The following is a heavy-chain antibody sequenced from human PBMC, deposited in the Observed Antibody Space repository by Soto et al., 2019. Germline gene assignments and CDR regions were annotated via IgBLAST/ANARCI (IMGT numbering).Heavy chain of an antibody. CDR3: ARDLNPYYYDSSGLGGI. V-gene: IGHV3-21*01. CDR1: GFTFSSYS. J-gene: IGHJ3*02. CDR2: ISSSSSYI. D-gene: IGHD3-22*01. Sequence: WSLRLSCAASGFTFSSYSMNWVRQAPGKGLEWVSSISSSSSYIYYADSVKDRFTISRDNAKNSLYLQMNSLRAEDTAVYYCARDLNPYYYDSSGLGGIWGQGTMVTVSS.